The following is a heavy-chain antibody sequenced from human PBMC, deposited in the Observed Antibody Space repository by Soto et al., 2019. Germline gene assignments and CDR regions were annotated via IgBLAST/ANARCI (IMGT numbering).Heavy chain of an antibody. V-gene: IGHV3-23*01. J-gene: IGHJ4*02. CDR3: AKDSDTKRGPDY. CDR1: GFTFSNYA. D-gene: IGHD3-10*01. CDR2: ISGSADNT. Sequence: GGSLRLSCAASGFTFSNYAMNWVRQAPGKGLEWVSGISGSADNTFYADSVKGRFTISRDNSKSTLYLQMNSLRAEDTALYYCAKDSDTKRGPDYWGQGTLVTVSS.